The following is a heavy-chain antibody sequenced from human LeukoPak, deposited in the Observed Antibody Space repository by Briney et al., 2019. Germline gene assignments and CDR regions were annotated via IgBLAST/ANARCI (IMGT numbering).Heavy chain of an antibody. D-gene: IGHD3-10*01. V-gene: IGHV3-74*01. J-gene: IGHJ4*02. CDR2: INSDGSST. CDR3: ARPYYYGYYFDY. CDR1: GFTFSSYW. Sequence: GGSLRLSCAASGFTFSSYWMHWVRQAPGKGLVWVSRINSDGSSTSYADSVKGRFTISRDNAKNTLYLQMNSLRAEDTAVYYCARPYYYGYYFDYWGQGTPVTVSS.